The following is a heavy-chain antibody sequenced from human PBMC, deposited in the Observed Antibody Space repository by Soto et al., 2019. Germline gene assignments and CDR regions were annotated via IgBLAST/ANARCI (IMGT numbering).Heavy chain of an antibody. CDR3: ARDPWGRMSHDAFDI. CDR2: MNPNSGNT. J-gene: IGHJ3*02. D-gene: IGHD7-27*01. CDR1: GYTFTSYD. Sequence: ASVKVSCKASGYTFTSYDIDRVRQATGQGLEWMGWMNPNSGNTGYAQKFQGRVTMTRNTSISTAYMELSSLRSEDTAVYYWARDPWGRMSHDAFDIWGQGTMVTVS. V-gene: IGHV1-8*01.